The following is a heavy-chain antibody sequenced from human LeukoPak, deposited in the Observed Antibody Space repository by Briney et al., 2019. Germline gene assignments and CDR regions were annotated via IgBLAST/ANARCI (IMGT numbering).Heavy chain of an antibody. J-gene: IGHJ4*02. D-gene: IGHD3-16*01. CDR1: GFTFSSYG. CDR3: ARDNDSRDPPHFDY. Sequence: PGGSLRLSCAVSGFTFSSYGMHWVRQAPGKGLEWVAFIRYDGSNKYYADSVKGRFTISRDNSKNTLYLQMNSLRAEDTAVYYCARDNDSRDPPHFDYWGQGTLVTVSS. CDR2: IRYDGSNK. V-gene: IGHV3-30*02.